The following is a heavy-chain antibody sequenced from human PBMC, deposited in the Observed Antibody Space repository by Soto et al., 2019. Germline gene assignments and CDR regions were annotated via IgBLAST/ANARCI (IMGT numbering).Heavy chain of an antibody. J-gene: IGHJ4*02. CDR2: INHSGST. V-gene: IGHV4-34*01. CDR1: GGSFSGYY. CDR3: ARGLTGDRYFDY. Sequence: SETLSLTCAVYGGSFSGYYWSWIRQPPGKGLEWIGEINHSGSTNYNPSLKSRVTISVDTSKNQFSLKLSSVTAADTAVYYCARGLTGDRYFDYWGQGTLVTVSS. D-gene: IGHD7-27*01.